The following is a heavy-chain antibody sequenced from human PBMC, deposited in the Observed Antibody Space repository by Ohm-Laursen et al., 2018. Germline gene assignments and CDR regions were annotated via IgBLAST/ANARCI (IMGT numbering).Heavy chain of an antibody. CDR1: GFTFRTYS. CDR2: IDASGGTI. D-gene: IGHD4-17*01. Sequence: SLRLSCTASGFTFRTYSMNWVRQSLGKGLEWLSYIDASGGTIYYADSVKGRLTISRDNAKNSLYLQMSGLRGEGTAVYYCARGAPFYGGFDYWGQGTLVTVSS. V-gene: IGHV3-48*01. CDR3: ARGAPFYGGFDY. J-gene: IGHJ4*02.